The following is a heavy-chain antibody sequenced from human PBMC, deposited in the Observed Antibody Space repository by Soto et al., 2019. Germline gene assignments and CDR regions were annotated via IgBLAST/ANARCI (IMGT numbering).Heavy chain of an antibody. CDR3: ARDKGYCSDTSCPDFDY. J-gene: IGHJ4*02. V-gene: IGHV1-69*08. Sequence: QVQLVQSGAEVKKPGSSVKVSCKASGGTLSSYTFSWVRQAPGQGLEWMGRDIPNLGVTNYAKKLQGRFTIVVDTYTSTAYMELNSLRYEYTAVYYCARDKGYCSDTSCPDFDYWGQGTLVTVSS. CDR2: DIPNLGVT. CDR1: GGTLSSYT. D-gene: IGHD2-15*01.